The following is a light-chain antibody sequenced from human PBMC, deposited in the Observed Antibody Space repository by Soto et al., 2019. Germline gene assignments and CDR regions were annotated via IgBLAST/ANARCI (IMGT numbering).Light chain of an antibody. J-gene: IGKJ5*01. Sequence: EIVLTQSPATLSLSPGERATLSCRASQSVSSYLAWYQQKPGQAPMLLIYDASNSATSIPARFSGSRSGTDFTLSISSLEHEDFAAYYCQKRSNWFTFGQGTRLEIK. V-gene: IGKV3-11*01. CDR2: DAS. CDR3: QKRSNWFT. CDR1: QSVSSY.